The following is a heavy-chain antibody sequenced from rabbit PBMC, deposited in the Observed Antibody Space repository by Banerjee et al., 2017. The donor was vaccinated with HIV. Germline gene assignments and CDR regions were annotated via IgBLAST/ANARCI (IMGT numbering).Heavy chain of an antibody. D-gene: IGHD1-1*01. CDR1: GFTLSSYY. CDR2: IYAGSSGRA. CDR3: ARGGYDDGSSGYPYYFNL. V-gene: IGHV1S40*01. J-gene: IGHJ4*01. Sequence: QSLEESGGGLVQPEGSLTLTCTASGFTLSSYYMFWVRQAPGKGLEWIAWIYAGSSGRAYYATWAKGRFTISKPSSTTVTLQMTSLTAADTATYFCARGGYDDGSSGYPYYFNLWGPGTLVTVS.